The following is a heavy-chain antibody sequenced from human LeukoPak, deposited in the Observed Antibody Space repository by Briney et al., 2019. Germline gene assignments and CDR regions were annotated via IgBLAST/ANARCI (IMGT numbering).Heavy chain of an antibody. V-gene: IGHV3-7*01. D-gene: IGHD6-13*01. CDR1: GFTFTHYW. Sequence: GGSLRLSCEVSGFTFTHYWMNWVRQAPGKGPEWVASIRQDGSEKTYVDSVKGRFTISRDNTKNSLSLQLNGLRAEDTAVYYCARDGTAAGLYFDLWGQGTLVTVSS. CDR2: IRQDGSEK. CDR3: ARDGTAAGLYFDL. J-gene: IGHJ4*01.